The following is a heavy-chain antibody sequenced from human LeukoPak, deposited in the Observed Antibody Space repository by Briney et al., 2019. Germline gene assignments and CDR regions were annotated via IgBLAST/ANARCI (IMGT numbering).Heavy chain of an antibody. Sequence: GGSLRLSCAASGFTFSSYSMNWVRQAPGKGLEWVSSISSSSSYIYYAVSVKGRFTISRDNAKNSLYLQMNSLRAEDTAVYYCARDESPWYAFDIWGQGTMVTDSS. D-gene: IGHD2-8*02. CDR1: GFTFSSYS. CDR2: ISSSSSYI. J-gene: IGHJ3*02. V-gene: IGHV3-21*01. CDR3: ARDESPWYAFDI.